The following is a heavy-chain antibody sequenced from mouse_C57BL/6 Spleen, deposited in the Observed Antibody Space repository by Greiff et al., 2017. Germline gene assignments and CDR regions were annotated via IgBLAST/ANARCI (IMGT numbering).Heavy chain of an antibody. CDR3: ARRGTGTRYFDV. CDR1: GYTFTSYW. V-gene: IGHV1-55*01. J-gene: IGHJ1*03. Sequence: QVQLQQSGAELVKPGASVKMSCKASGYTFTSYWITWVKQRPGQGLEWIGDIYPGSGSPNYNEKFKSKATLTVDTSSSTAYMQRSSLTSEDSAVYYCARRGTGTRYFDVWGTGTTVTVSS. D-gene: IGHD4-1*01. CDR2: IYPGSGSP.